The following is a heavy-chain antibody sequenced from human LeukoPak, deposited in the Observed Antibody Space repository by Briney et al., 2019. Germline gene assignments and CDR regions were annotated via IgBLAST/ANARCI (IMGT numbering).Heavy chain of an antibody. V-gene: IGHV4-39*07. Sequence: PSETLSLTCTVSGGSISSGDYYWSWIRQPPGKGLEWIGEINHSGSTNYNPSLKSRVTISVDTSKNQFSLKLSSVTAADTAVYYCASAGYCSSTSCYEGRLNWYFDYWGQGTLVTVSS. CDR1: GGSISSGDYY. CDR2: INHSGST. D-gene: IGHD2-2*01. CDR3: ASAGYCSSTSCYEGRLNWYFDY. J-gene: IGHJ4*02.